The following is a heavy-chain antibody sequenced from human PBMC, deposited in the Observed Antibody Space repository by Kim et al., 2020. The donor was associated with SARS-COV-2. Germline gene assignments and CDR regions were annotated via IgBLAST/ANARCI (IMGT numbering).Heavy chain of an antibody. CDR3: ARQDGGGIFYFDY. Sequence: GESLKISCTGSGYIFTYWIAWVRQVPGKGLEWMGVIRPSDSDTRYSPSFRGQVTISVDMSLNSASLQWNSLKASDSAMYYCARQDGGGIFYFDYWGQGAL. J-gene: IGHJ4*02. CDR2: IRPSDSDT. D-gene: IGHD3-16*01. CDR1: GYIFTYW. V-gene: IGHV5-51*01.